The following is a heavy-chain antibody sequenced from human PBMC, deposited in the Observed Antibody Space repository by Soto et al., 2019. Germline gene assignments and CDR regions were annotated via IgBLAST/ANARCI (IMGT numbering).Heavy chain of an antibody. J-gene: IGHJ4*02. D-gene: IGHD3-16*02. Sequence: SETLSLTCTVSGGSISSSSYYWGWIRQPPGKGLEWIGSIYYSGSTYYNPSLKSRVTISVDTSKNQFSLKLSSVTAADTAVYYCARNDDYVWGSYRNYYFDYWGQGTLVTVS. CDR2: IYYSGST. CDR3: ARNDDYVWGSYRNYYFDY. CDR1: GGSISSSSYY. V-gene: IGHV4-39*01.